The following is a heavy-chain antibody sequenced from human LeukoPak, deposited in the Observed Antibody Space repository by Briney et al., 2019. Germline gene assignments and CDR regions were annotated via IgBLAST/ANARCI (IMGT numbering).Heavy chain of an antibody. CDR1: GYTFTGYY. CDR3: ARVGEYGSGSYLVY. D-gene: IGHD3-10*01. J-gene: IGHJ4*02. V-gene: IGHV1-2*02. CDR2: INPSSGGT. Sequence: ASVKVSCKASGYTFTGYYIHWVRQAPGLGLEWMGWINPSSGGTNYAQKFQGRVTMTRDTSISTAYMELSRLRSDDTAVYFCARVGEYGSGSYLVYWGQGTLVTVSS.